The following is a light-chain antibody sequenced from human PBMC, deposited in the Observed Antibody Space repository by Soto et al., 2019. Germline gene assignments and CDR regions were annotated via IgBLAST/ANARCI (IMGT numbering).Light chain of an antibody. CDR2: RNN. CDR3: AAWDDSLYGHYV. J-gene: IGLJ1*01. CDR1: TPNIESNT. Sequence: QSVLTQPLSASGTPGRTVTLSWPRTTPNIESNTVNWYQQLPGRAPKLLIYRNNQRPSGVPDRFSGSKSGTSASLAISGLQSEDECDYYCAAWDDSLYGHYVFGSGTKVTVL. V-gene: IGLV1-44*01.